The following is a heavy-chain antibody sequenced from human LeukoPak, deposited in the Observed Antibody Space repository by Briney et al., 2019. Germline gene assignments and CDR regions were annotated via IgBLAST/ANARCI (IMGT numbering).Heavy chain of an antibody. D-gene: IGHD6-19*01. J-gene: IGHJ4*02. CDR2: IRYDGSNK. CDR1: GLTFSSYG. V-gene: IGHV3-30*02. Sequence: PGGSLRLSCAASGLTFSSYGMHWVRQAPGKGLEWVAFIRYDGSNKYYADSVKGRFTISRDNSKNTLYLQMNSLRAEDTAVYYCAKDPGIAVAGYFDYWGQGTLVTVSS. CDR3: AKDPGIAVAGYFDY.